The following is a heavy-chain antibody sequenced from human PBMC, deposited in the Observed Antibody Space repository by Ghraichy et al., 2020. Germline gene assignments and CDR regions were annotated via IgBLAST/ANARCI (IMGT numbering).Heavy chain of an antibody. D-gene: IGHD6-6*01. CDR1: GFTFTDYG. CDR2: LSYDGRSK. V-gene: IGHV3-30*03. CDR3: ARDARHSSSGLDP. J-gene: IGHJ5*02. Sequence: GGSLRLSCVVSGFTFTDYGLHWVRQAPGKGLEWVATLSYDGRSKYYLDSMEGRFTISRDISANTLYLQMNSLRPEDTAVYYCARDARHSSSGLDPWGQGTLVTVSS.